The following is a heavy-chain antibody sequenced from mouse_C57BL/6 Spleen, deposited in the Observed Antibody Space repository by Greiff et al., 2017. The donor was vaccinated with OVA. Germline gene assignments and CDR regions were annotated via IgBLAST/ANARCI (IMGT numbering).Heavy chain of an antibody. V-gene: IGHV5-17*01. CDR1: GFTFSDYG. CDR2: ISSGSSTI. J-gene: IGHJ4*01. Sequence: EVNVVESGGGLVKPGGSLKLSCAASGFTFSDYGMHWVRQAPEKGLEWVAYISSGSSTIYYADTVKGRFTISRDNAKNTLFLQMTSLRSEDTAMYYCAREDDYGYARDYWGQGTSVTVSS. CDR3: AREDDYGYARDY. D-gene: IGHD2-4*01.